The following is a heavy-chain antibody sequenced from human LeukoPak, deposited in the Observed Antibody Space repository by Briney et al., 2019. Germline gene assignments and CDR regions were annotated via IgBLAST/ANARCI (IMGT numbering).Heavy chain of an antibody. Sequence: PGGSLRLSCAASGFPFSSYAMIWVRQAPGKGLEWVSGLSASDGRADYADSVKGRCTISRDNSKSTLYLQMNSLTAEDTAVYYCAKGGLPAANYCYYMDVWGKGATVTVSS. D-gene: IGHD2-2*01. V-gene: IGHV3-23*01. J-gene: IGHJ6*03. CDR3: AKGGLPAANYCYYMDV. CDR2: LSASDGRA. CDR1: GFPFSSYA.